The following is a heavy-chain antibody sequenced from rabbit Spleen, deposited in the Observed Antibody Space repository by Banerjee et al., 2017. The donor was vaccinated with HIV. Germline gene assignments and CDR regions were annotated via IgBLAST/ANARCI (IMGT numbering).Heavy chain of an antibody. D-gene: IGHD1-1*01. CDR2: IDVGSSGFT. CDR1: GFSFSGSHY. CDR3: ARDTSSSFSSYGMDL. V-gene: IGHV1S40*01. Sequence: QSLEESGGDLVKPGASLTLTCTASGFSFSGSHYMCWVRQAPGKGLEWIACIDVGSSGFTYFASWAKGRFTISKPSSTTVTLQLNSLSAADTATYFCARDTSSSFSSYGMDLWGQGTLVTVS. J-gene: IGHJ6*01.